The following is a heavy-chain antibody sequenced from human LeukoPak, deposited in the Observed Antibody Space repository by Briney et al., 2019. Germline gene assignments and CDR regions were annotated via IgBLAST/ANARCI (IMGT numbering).Heavy chain of an antibody. CDR2: INSDGSST. CDR1: GFTFSSYW. D-gene: IGHD3-3*01. Sequence: GGSLRLSCAASGFTFSSYWMHWVRRAPGKGLVWVSRINSDGSSTSYADSVKGRFTISRDNAKNTLYLQMNSLRAEDTAVYYCARSDFAVARYYYYGMDVWGQGTTVTVSS. V-gene: IGHV3-74*01. CDR3: ARSDFAVARYYYYGMDV. J-gene: IGHJ6*02.